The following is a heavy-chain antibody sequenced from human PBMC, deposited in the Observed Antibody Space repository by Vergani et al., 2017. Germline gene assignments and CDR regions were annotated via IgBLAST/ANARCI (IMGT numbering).Heavy chain of an antibody. J-gene: IGHJ6*03. CDR2: IIPIFGTA. CDR3: AGSRCGGDCYDYYYCYMDV. D-gene: IGHD2-21*02. V-gene: IGHV1-69*01. Sequence: QVQLVQSGAEVKKPGSSVKVSCKASGGTFSSYAISWVRQAPGQGLEWMGGIIPIFGTANYAQKFQGRVTITADESTSTAYMELSSLRSEDTAVYYCAGSRCGGDCYDYYYCYMDVWGKGTTVTVSS. CDR1: GGTFSSYA.